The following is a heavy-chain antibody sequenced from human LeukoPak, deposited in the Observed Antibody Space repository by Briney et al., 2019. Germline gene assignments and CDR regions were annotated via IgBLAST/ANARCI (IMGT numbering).Heavy chain of an antibody. J-gene: IGHJ6*04. V-gene: IGHV3-30*18. CDR1: GFTFSSYG. D-gene: IGHD6-19*01. CDR2: ISYDGSNK. CDR3: AKVGAVAGTDYYYYSMDV. Sequence: PGGSLRLSCAASGFTFSSYGMHWVRQAPGKGLEWVAVISYDGSNKYYADSVKGRFTISRDNSKNTLYLQMNSLRAEDTAVYYCAKVGAVAGTDYYYYSMDVWGKGTTVTVSS.